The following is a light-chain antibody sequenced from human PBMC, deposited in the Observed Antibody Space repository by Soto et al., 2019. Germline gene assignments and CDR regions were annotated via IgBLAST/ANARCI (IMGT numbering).Light chain of an antibody. Sequence: EIVLTQSPGTLSLSPGETATLSCRASQSVSSNYLTWYQQKPGQAPRLLIYDASTRATGIPDRFSGSGSGTDFTLIISRLEPEDFAVYYCQQYGSSPMYTFGQGTKLEIK. V-gene: IGKV3-20*01. CDR2: DAS. J-gene: IGKJ2*01. CDR1: QSVSSNY. CDR3: QQYGSSPMYT.